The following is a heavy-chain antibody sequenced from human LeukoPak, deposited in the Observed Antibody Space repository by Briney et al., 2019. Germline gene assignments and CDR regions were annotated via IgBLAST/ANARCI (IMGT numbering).Heavy chain of an antibody. CDR3: TRSHYYDSSGYPTLIDY. Sequence: GGSLRLSCAASGFTFSGSAMHWVRQASGKGLEWVGRIRSKANSYATAYAASVKGRVTISRDDSKSTAYLQMNSLKTEDTAVYYCTRSHYYDSSGYPTLIDYWGQGTLVTVSS. V-gene: IGHV3-73*01. CDR2: IRSKANSYAT. J-gene: IGHJ4*02. D-gene: IGHD3-22*01. CDR1: GFTFSGSA.